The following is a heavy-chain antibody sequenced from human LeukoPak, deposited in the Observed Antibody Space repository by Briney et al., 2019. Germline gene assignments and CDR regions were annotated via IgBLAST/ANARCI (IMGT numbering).Heavy chain of an antibody. D-gene: IGHD5-12*01. V-gene: IGHV1-18*01. J-gene: IGHJ4*02. Sequence: WASVKVSCKASGYTFTSYGITWVRRAPGQGLEWMGWISAYNGNTNYAQRLQGRVTMTTDTSTNTAYMELRSLGSEDTAVYYCARGVATDYWGQGTLVTVSS. CDR2: ISAYNGNT. CDR3: ARGVATDY. CDR1: GYTFTSYG.